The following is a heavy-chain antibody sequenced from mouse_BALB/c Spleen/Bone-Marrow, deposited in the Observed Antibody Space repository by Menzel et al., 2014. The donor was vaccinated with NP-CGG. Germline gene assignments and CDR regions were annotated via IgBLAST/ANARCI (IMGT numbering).Heavy chain of an antibody. CDR2: IYPGSGST. J-gene: IGHJ2*01. V-gene: IGHV1-77*01. CDR1: GYTFTDYV. Sequence: QVQLQQPGPELVKPGVSVKMSCKASGYTFTDYVISWVKQRTGQGLEWIGEIYPGSGSTYYNEKFKGKATLTADKSSNTAYMQLSSLTSEDSAVYFCARCGGLRDFDYWGQGTTLTVSS. D-gene: IGHD2-4*01. CDR3: ARCGGLRDFDY.